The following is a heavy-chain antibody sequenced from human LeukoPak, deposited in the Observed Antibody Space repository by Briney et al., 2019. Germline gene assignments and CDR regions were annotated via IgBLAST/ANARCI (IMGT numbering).Heavy chain of an antibody. Sequence: PSETLSLTCAVYGGSFSDYYWSWIRQPPGKGLEWIGEINHSGSTNYNPSLKSRVTISVDTSKNQFSLKLSSVTAADTAVYYCARMTVGIAAAGKPMYVWGKGTTVTVSS. V-gene: IGHV4-34*01. CDR2: INHSGST. J-gene: IGHJ6*03. D-gene: IGHD6-13*01. CDR1: GGSFSDYY. CDR3: ARMTVGIAAAGKPMYV.